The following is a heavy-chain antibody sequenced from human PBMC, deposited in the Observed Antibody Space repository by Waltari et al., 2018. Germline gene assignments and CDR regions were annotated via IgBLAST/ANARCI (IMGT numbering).Heavy chain of an antibody. CDR1: GFTLRNSR. CDR2: IDMDERTT. J-gene: IGHJ3*01. V-gene: IGHV3-74*01. CDR3: TRVEVGSAGTFDV. Sequence: EVQLVESGGGLVQPGGSLRLSCAASGFTLRNSRMHWARQAPGKGLGWVSRIDMDERTTSYADSVKGRFTISRDNAKNTVYLQMDFLRDEDTAMYHCTRVEVGSAGTFDVWGQGTMVTVSS. D-gene: IGHD2-2*03.